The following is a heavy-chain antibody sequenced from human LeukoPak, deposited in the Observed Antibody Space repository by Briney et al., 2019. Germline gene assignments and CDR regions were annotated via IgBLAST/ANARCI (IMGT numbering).Heavy chain of an antibody. V-gene: IGHV3-13*01. CDR3: ASLYSGGWYNRFDP. CDR2: IGIAGDT. Sequence: GGSLRLSCAASGFTFSSYDMQWVRQVIGKGLEWVSAIGIAGDTHYSGSAKGRFTISRENAKNSLYLQMNSLRAEDTAVYYCASLYSGGWYNRFDPWGQGTLVTVSS. J-gene: IGHJ5*02. CDR1: GFTFSSYD. D-gene: IGHD6-19*01.